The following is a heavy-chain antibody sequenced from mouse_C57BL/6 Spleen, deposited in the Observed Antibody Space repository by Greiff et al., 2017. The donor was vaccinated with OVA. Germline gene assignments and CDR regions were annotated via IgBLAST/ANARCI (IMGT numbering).Heavy chain of an antibody. CDR3: ARHYYGSSYDFDY. D-gene: IGHD1-1*01. J-gene: IGHJ2*01. V-gene: IGHV5-17*01. CDR1: GFTFSDYG. CDR2: ISSGSSTI. Sequence: EVKLMESGGGLVKPGGSLKLSCAASGFTFSDYGMHWVRQAPEKGLEWVAYISSGSSTIYYADTVKGRFTISRDNAKNTLFLQMTSLRSEDTAMYYCARHYYGSSYDFDYWGQGTTLTVSS.